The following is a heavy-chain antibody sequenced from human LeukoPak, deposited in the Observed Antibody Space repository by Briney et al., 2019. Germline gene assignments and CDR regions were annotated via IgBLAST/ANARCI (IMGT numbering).Heavy chain of an antibody. CDR2: INHSGST. CDR1: GGSFSGYY. V-gene: IGHV4-34*01. Sequence: SETLSLTCAVYGGSFSGYYWSWIRQPPGKGLEWIGEINHSGSTNCNPSFKSRVTISVDTSKNQFSLKLSSVTAADTAVYYCARGRVPAAIPYYYYGMDVWGKGTTVTVSS. J-gene: IGHJ6*04. D-gene: IGHD2-2*01. CDR3: ARGRVPAAIPYYYYGMDV.